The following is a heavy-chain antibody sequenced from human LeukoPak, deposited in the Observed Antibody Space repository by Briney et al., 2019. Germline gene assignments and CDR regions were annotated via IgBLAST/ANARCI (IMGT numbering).Heavy chain of an antibody. Sequence: PGGSLRLSCAASGFTFSSYGMHWVRQAPGKGLEWVANIKQDGYEKYYVDSVKGRFTISRDDAKNSLYLHMNSLRAEDTAVYYCAREVPNYDFWSGYNYNGMDVWGQGTTVAVSS. CDR1: GFTFSSYG. D-gene: IGHD3-3*01. V-gene: IGHV3-7*01. CDR2: IKQDGYEK. CDR3: AREVPNYDFWSGYNYNGMDV. J-gene: IGHJ6*02.